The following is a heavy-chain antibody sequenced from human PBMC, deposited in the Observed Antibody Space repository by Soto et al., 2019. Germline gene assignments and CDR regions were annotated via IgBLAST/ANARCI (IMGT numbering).Heavy chain of an antibody. D-gene: IGHD2-2*01. Sequence: QVQLVESGGGVVQPGRSLRLSCAASGFTFSSYAMHWVRQAPGKGLEWVAVISYDGSNKYYADSVKGRFTISRDNSKNTLERQMNSLRVEDTAVYYCARDDLRCISTSCYGGWFDPWGQGTLVTVSS. CDR2: ISYDGSNK. CDR1: GFTFSSYA. J-gene: IGHJ5*02. CDR3: ARDDLRCISTSCYGGWFDP. V-gene: IGHV3-30-3*01.